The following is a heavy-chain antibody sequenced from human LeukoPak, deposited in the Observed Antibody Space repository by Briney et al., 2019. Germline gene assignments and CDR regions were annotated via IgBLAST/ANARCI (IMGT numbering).Heavy chain of an antibody. CDR1: GGSISSYY. CDR2: IYTSGST. D-gene: IGHD6-19*01. Sequence: SKTLSLTCTVSGGSISSYYWSWIRQPAGKGLEWIGRIYTSGSTNYNPSLKSRVTMSVDTSKNQFSLKLSSVTAADTAVYYCARVAVAGRNYYYYMDVWGKGTTVTVSS. CDR3: ARVAVAGRNYYYYMDV. J-gene: IGHJ6*03. V-gene: IGHV4-4*07.